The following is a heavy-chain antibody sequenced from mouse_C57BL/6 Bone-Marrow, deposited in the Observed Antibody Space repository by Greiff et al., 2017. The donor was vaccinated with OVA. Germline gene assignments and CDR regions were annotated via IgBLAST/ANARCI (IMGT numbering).Heavy chain of an antibody. CDR2: IYPSDSET. Sequence: QVQLQQPGAELVRPGSSVKLSCKASGYTFTSYWMDWVKQRPGQGLEWIGNIYPSDSETHYNQKFKDKATLTVDKSSSTAYVQLSSLTSEDSAVFYCARGSTAVVVDYWGQGTTLTVSS. CDR1: GYTFTSYW. CDR3: ARGSTAVVVDY. J-gene: IGHJ2*01. V-gene: IGHV1-61*01. D-gene: IGHD1-1*01.